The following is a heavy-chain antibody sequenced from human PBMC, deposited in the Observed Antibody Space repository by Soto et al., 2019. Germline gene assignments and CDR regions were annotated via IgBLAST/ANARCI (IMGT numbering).Heavy chain of an antibody. Sequence: GGSLRLSCAASGFTFSSYAMSWVRQAPGKGLEWASAISGSGGSTYYADSVKGRFTISRDNSKNTLYLQMNSLRAEDTAVYYCAKYSGYDRFDYGTRREAFDIWGQGTMVTVSS. D-gene: IGHD5-12*01. CDR3: AKYSGYDRFDYGTRREAFDI. CDR1: GFTFSSYA. J-gene: IGHJ3*02. V-gene: IGHV3-23*01. CDR2: ISGSGGST.